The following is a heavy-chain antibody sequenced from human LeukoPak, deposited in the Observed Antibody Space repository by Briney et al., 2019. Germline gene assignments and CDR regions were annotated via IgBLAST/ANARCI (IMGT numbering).Heavy chain of an antibody. V-gene: IGHV4-4*07. J-gene: IGHJ2*01. Sequence: SETLSLTCTVSDDSITMYYWTWIRQPPGKGLEWIGRIYTSGSTNYNPSLKSRVTMSVDTSKNQFSLKLSSVTAADTAVYYCARDGPYDSSGLSYWYFDLWGRGTLVTVSS. CDR2: IYTSGST. CDR1: DDSITMYY. D-gene: IGHD3-22*01. CDR3: ARDGPYDSSGLSYWYFDL.